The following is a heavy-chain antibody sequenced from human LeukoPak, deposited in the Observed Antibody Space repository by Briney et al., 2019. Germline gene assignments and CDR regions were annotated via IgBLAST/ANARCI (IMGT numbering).Heavy chain of an antibody. J-gene: IGHJ4*02. CDR3: TTPGSGIASFDY. CDR2: IRSKAESYAT. V-gene: IGHV3-73*01. Sequence: WGSLSLSCAASGFTFSGSAMHWVRQASGKGLEWVGRIRSKAESYATAYAASVKGRFTISRDDSKNTAYLQMNSLKTEDTAVYYCTTPGSGIASFDYWGQGTRVTVSS. CDR1: GFTFSGSA. D-gene: IGHD3-10*01.